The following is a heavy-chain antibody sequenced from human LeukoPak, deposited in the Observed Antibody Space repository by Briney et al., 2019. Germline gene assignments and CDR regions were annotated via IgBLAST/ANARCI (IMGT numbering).Heavy chain of an antibody. J-gene: IGHJ4*02. CDR2: IYHSGRT. CDR1: GGSLSSGGYY. Sequence: SRTLSLTCAVSGGSLSSGGYYWSWIRQPPGKGLEWIGYIYHSGRTYYNPSLKSRATSSVDRCKNQFCLKRSSVAAANTAVYYSARDFSGRNPFFDYWGQGTLVTVSS. V-gene: IGHV4-30-2*01. CDR3: ARDFSGRNPFFDY. D-gene: IGHD2/OR15-2a*01.